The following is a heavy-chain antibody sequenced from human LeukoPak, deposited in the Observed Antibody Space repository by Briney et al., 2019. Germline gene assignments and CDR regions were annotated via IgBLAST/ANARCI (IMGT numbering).Heavy chain of an antibody. J-gene: IGHJ4*02. CDR2: IFGSGGSP. Sequence: GGSLRLSCEASGFTFGSHAMYWVRQAPGKGLEWVAGIFGSGGSPHYADSVKGRFTISRDNPRNTVYLQIISLRDDDTAVYYCGKTTVGYSSGQKPAWPVDFWGQGTLVTVSS. CDR1: GFTFGSHA. D-gene: IGHD5-18*01. CDR3: GKTTVGYSSGQKPAWPVDF. V-gene: IGHV3-23*01.